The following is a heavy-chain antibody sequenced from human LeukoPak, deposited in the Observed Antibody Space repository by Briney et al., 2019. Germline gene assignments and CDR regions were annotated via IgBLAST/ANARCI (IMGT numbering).Heavy chain of an antibody. CDR2: INPNSGGT. J-gene: IGHJ4*02. V-gene: IGHV1-2*04. Sequence: GASVRVSCKASGYTFTGYYMHWVRQAPGQGLEWMGWINPNSGGTNYAQKFQGWVTMTRDTSISTAYMELSRLRSDDTAVYYCARASPHGDYVDYWGQGTLVTVSS. D-gene: IGHD4-17*01. CDR3: ARASPHGDYVDY. CDR1: GYTFTGYY.